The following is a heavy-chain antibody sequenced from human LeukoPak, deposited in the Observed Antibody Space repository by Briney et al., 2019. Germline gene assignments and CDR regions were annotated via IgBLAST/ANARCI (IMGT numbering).Heavy chain of an antibody. CDR3: ARAWEGIGYFDT. V-gene: IGHV4-39*07. CDR2: IYYSGST. J-gene: IGHJ4*02. D-gene: IGHD1-26*01. Sequence: PSETLSLTCTVSGGSISSSSYYWGWIRQPPGKGLEWIGSIYYSGSTYYNPSLKSRVTIAVDTSKNQFSLKLTSVTAADTAVYYCARAWEGIGYFDTWGRGSLVTVSS. CDR1: GGSISSSSYY.